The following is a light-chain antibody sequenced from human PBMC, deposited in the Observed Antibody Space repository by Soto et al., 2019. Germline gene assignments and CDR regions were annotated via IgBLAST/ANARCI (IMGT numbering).Light chain of an antibody. CDR2: GAS. CDR3: QQDSHWPRT. J-gene: IGKJ1*01. Sequence: EIVMTQSPATLSVSPGERATLSCRASQNITSTLTWYQQKPGQAPRLLIYGASTRATGIPARFSGSGSGTEFTLTVSSLQSEDFAVYYCQQDSHWPRTFGQGTKVEIK. CDR1: QNITST. V-gene: IGKV3-15*01.